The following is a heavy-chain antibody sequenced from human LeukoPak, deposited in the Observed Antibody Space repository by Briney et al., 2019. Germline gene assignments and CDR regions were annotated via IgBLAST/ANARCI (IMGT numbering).Heavy chain of an antibody. Sequence: ASVKVSCTASGYTFTTYGISWIRQAPGQGLEWLGWISGYSDNTKYSEKLQGRVTMTKDTSTSTAYMELRSLGPDDTAIYYCARGLAVAGIYMYWGQGTLITVSS. D-gene: IGHD6-19*01. CDR3: ARGLAVAGIYMY. CDR1: GYTFTTYG. V-gene: IGHV1-18*04. J-gene: IGHJ4*02. CDR2: ISGYSDNT.